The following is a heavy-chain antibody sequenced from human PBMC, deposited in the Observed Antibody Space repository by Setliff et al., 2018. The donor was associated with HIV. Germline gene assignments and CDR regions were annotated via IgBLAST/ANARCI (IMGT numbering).Heavy chain of an antibody. D-gene: IGHD2-2*01. V-gene: IGHV4-34*01. J-gene: IGHJ6*03. CDR1: GGSFNGYS. Sequence: SETLSLTCAVYGGSFNGYSWTWIRQPPGKGLEWIGGINHSESTYYNPSLKSRVTISVDTSKNQFSLKLSSVTAADTAVYYCARHGQDYQLGYYYYYMDVWGKGTTVTVSS. CDR3: ARHGQDYQLGYYYYYMDV. CDR2: INHSEST.